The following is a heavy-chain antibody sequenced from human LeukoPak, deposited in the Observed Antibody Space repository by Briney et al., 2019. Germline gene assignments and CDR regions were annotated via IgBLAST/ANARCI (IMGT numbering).Heavy chain of an antibody. CDR3: AREYSGYDFAFFDY. Sequence: SVKVSCKASGGTFSSYAISWVRQAPGQGLEWMGGIIPIFGTANYAQKFQGRVTITADESTSTAYMELSSLRSDDTAVYYCAREYSGYDFAFFDYWGQGTLVTVSS. V-gene: IGHV1-69*13. CDR2: IIPIFGTA. J-gene: IGHJ4*02. D-gene: IGHD5-12*01. CDR1: GGTFSSYA.